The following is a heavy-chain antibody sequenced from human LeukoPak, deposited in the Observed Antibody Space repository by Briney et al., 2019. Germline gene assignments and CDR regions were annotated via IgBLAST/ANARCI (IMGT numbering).Heavy chain of an antibody. V-gene: IGHV4-59*01. CDR3: AGLPGSYYYYGMDV. CDR2: VYYSGST. Sequence: KPSETLSLTCTVSGGSISSYYWSWIRQPPGKGLEWIGYVYYSGSTNYNPSLMSRVTISLDTSKNQFSLKLSSVTAADTAVYYCAGLPGSYYYYGMDVWGQGTTVTVSS. CDR1: GGSISSYY. J-gene: IGHJ6*02. D-gene: IGHD2-2*01.